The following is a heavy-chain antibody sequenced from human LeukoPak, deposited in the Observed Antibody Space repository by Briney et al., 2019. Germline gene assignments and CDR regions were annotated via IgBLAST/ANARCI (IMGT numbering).Heavy chain of an antibody. CDR2: IYTSGST. CDR3: ARSGSITIFGATDAFDI. V-gene: IGHV4-4*07. Sequence: SETLSLTCTVSGGSISSYYWSWIRQPAGKGLEWIGRIYTSGSTNYNPSLKSRVTMSVDTSKNQFSLKLSSVTAADTAVYYCARSGSITIFGATDAFDIWGQGTMVTVSS. D-gene: IGHD3-3*01. CDR1: GGSISSYY. J-gene: IGHJ3*02.